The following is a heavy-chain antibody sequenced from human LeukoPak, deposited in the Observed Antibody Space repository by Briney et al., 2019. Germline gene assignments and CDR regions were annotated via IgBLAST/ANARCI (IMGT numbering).Heavy chain of an antibody. Sequence: GGSLRLSCTVSGFTFSSYGMSWVRQAPGKGLEWVSAISGSGGSTYYADSVKGRFTISRDNSKNTLYLQMNSLRAEDTAVYYCAKGYGGITDYWGQGTLVTVSS. V-gene: IGHV3-23*01. D-gene: IGHD1-14*01. CDR2: ISGSGGST. CDR3: AKGYGGITDY. CDR1: GFTFSSYG. J-gene: IGHJ4*02.